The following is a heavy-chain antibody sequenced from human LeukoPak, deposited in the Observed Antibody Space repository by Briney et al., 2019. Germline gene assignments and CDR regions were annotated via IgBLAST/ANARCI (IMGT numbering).Heavy chain of an antibody. CDR3: ARAIITMVRGVSAPNWFDP. Sequence: SQTLSLTCTVSGGSISSGSYYWSWIRQPAGTGLEWIGRIYTSGSTNYNPSLKSRVTISVDTSKNQFSLKLSSVTAADTAVYYCARAIITMVRGVSAPNWFDPWGQGTLVTVSS. CDR2: IYTSGST. CDR1: GGSISSGSYY. J-gene: IGHJ5*02. V-gene: IGHV4-61*02. D-gene: IGHD3-10*01.